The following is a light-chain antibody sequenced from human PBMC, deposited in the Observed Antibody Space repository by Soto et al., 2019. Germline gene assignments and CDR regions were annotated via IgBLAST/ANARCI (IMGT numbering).Light chain of an antibody. J-gene: IGLJ1*01. V-gene: IGLV3-21*02. Sequence: SYELTQPPSVSVAPGQTARITCGGNNIGSKSVHWYQQKPRQAPVLVVYDDSDRPSGIPERFSGSNSGNTATMTISRVEAGDEAHYYWQVWDSRSDHYVFGTGTKVTVL. CDR1: NIGSKS. CDR2: DDS. CDR3: QVWDSRSDHYV.